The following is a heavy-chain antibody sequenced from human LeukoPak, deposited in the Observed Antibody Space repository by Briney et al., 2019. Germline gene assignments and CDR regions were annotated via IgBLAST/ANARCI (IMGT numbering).Heavy chain of an antibody. J-gene: IGHJ4*02. V-gene: IGHV4-4*07. CDR3: ARNYYDTNGYYSGFDY. CDR2: IYSSGSA. D-gene: IGHD3-22*01. CDR1: GGSISSYY. Sequence: SETLSLTCIVSGGSISSYYWSWIRQPAGKGLEWIVRIYSSGSANYNPSLKNQVSMSVDTSKNQFSLKLNSVTAADTAVYYCARNYYDTNGYYSGFDYWGQGTLVTVSS.